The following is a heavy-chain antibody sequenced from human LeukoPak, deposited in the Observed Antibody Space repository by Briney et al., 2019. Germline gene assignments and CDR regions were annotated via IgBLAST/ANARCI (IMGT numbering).Heavy chain of an antibody. V-gene: IGHV3-33*01. CDR2: IWYDGSNK. Sequence: GGSLTLSCAASGFTFSSYGMHWVRQAPGKGLEWVAVIWYDGSNKYYADFVKGRFTISRDNSKNTLYLQMNSLRAEDTAVYYCARDQGYYDSSGYFDYWGQGTLVTVSS. D-gene: IGHD3-22*01. CDR1: GFTFSSYG. J-gene: IGHJ4*02. CDR3: ARDQGYYDSSGYFDY.